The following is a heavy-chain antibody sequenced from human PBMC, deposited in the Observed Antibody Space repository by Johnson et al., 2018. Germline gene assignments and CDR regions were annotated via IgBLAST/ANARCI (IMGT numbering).Heavy chain of an antibody. CDR2: IIPIFGTA. D-gene: IGHD5-18*01. CDR3: ERGGGVVAMVTGDAFDI. J-gene: IGHJ3*02. Sequence: QVQLVQSGAEVKKPGSSVKVSCKASGGTFSSYAINWVRQAPGQGLEWMGGIIPIFGTANYAQKFQGRVTITADEPPSTACMELSSLRSEDTAVYYCERGGGVVAMVTGDAFDIWGQGTMVTVAS. CDR1: GGTFSSYA. V-gene: IGHV1-69*01.